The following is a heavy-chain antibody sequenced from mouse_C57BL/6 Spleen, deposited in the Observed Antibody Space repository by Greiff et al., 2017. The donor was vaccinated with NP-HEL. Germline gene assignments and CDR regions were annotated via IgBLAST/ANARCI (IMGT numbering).Heavy chain of an antibody. CDR2: ISYDGSN. Sequence: VQLKESGPGLVKPSQSLSLTCSVTGYSITSGYYWNWIRQFPGNKLEWMGYISYDGSNNYNPSLKNRIYITRDTSKNQFFLKLNSVTTEDTATYYCARDFITTVLDYWGQGTTLTVSS. J-gene: IGHJ2*01. V-gene: IGHV3-6*01. CDR1: GYSITSGYY. D-gene: IGHD1-1*01. CDR3: ARDFITTVLDY.